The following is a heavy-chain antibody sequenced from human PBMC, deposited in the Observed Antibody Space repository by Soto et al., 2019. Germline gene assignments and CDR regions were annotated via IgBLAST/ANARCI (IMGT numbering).Heavy chain of an antibody. CDR3: ARVGSSSWSYYYYYGMDV. CDR1: GGTFSSYA. Sequence: SVKVSCKASGGTFSSYAISWVRQAPGQGLEWVGGIIPIFGTANYAQKFQGRVTITADESTSTAYMELSSLRSEDTAVYYCARVGSSSWSYYYYYGMDVWGQGTTVTVSS. J-gene: IGHJ6*02. V-gene: IGHV1-69*13. CDR2: IIPIFGTA. D-gene: IGHD6-6*01.